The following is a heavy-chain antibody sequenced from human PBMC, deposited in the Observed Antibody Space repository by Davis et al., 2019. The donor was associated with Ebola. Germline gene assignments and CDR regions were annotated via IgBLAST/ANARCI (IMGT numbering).Heavy chain of an antibody. CDR3: ARYSSSYNWFDP. Sequence: SLKISCAASGFTFDDYAMHWVRQAPGKGLEWVSGISWNSGSIGYADSVKGRFTISRDNAKNSLYLQMNSLRAEDTALYYCARYSSSYNWFDPWGQGTLVTVSS. CDR2: ISWNSGSI. V-gene: IGHV3-9*01. J-gene: IGHJ5*02. CDR1: GFTFDDYA. D-gene: IGHD6-6*01.